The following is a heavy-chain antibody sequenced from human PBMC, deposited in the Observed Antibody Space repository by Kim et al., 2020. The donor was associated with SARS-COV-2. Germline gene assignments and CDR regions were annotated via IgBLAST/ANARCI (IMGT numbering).Heavy chain of an antibody. CDR3: AKDSSLFDY. J-gene: IGHJ4*02. V-gene: IGHV3-23*01. Sequence: GSTYYGDSVKGRFTISRDNSKNTLYLQMNSLRAEDTAVYYCAKDSSLFDYWGQGTLVTVSS. CDR2: GST.